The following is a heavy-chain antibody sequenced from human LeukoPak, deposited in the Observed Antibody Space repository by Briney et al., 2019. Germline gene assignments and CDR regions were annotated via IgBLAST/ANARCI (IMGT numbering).Heavy chain of an antibody. D-gene: IGHD3-10*01. J-gene: IGHJ4*02. CDR1: GFTFSAYA. CDR2: ISGSGGST. V-gene: IGHV3-23*01. Sequence: QSGGSLRLSCEASGFTFSAYAMTWVRQTPEKGLEWVSAISGSGGSTYYADSVKGRFTISRDNSKNTLYLQMNSLRAEDTAVYYCAKDRGFGEYFPFFYWGQGTLVTVSS. CDR3: AKDRGFGEYFPFFY.